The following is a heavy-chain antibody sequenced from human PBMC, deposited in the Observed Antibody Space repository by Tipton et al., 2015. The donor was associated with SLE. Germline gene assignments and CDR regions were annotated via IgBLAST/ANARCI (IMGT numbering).Heavy chain of an antibody. D-gene: IGHD6-13*01. Sequence: SLRLSCAASGFTFNFYSMNWVRQAPGKGLEWVSSISSTRRYIYYADSVKGRFTISRDSAENSLFLQMNSLGADDTAIYYCAKDRFSSSSGLDIWGQGTLVTVSS. CDR2: ISSTRRYI. CDR1: GFTFNFYS. J-gene: IGHJ3*02. V-gene: IGHV3-21*01. CDR3: AKDRFSSSSGLDI.